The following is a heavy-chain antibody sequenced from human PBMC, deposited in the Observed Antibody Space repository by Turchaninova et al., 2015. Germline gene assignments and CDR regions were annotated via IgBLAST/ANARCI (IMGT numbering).Heavy chain of an antibody. Sequence: EVQLVESGGDLVQPGGSLRLSCAASGFTFTDYWMHWVRQAPGKGLEWVANIRQDGSEKYYVDSVKGRFTISRDNARNSLYLQMNNLRAEDTGVYYCARRYFDSWGQGTLVTVSS. V-gene: IGHV3-7*03. J-gene: IGHJ4*02. CDR1: GFTFTDYW. CDR2: IRQDGSEK. CDR3: ARRYFDS.